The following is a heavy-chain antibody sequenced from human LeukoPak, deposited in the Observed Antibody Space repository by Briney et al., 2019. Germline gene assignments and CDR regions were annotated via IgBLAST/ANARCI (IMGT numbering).Heavy chain of an antibody. CDR1: GFTFSSYG. CDR3: AKDSGYNYYDSSGLEEYYFDY. V-gene: IGHV3-30*02. J-gene: IGHJ4*02. CDR2: IRYDGSNK. Sequence: GGSLRLSCAASGFTFSSYGMHWVRQAPGKGLEWVAFIRYDGSNKYYADPVKGRFTISRDNSKNTLYLQMNSLRAEDTAVYYCAKDSGYNYYDSSGLEEYYFDYWGQGTLVTVSS. D-gene: IGHD3-22*01.